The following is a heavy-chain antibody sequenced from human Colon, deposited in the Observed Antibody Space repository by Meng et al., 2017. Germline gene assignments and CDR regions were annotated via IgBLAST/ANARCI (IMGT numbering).Heavy chain of an antibody. D-gene: IGHD4-17*01. CDR2: IYYSGRT. J-gene: IGHJ5*02. CDR3: ARTNYGDYNWFDP. CDR1: GGSISSGGFY. Sequence: VQVQESGPGAVNPSQTLSLTCTVSGGSISSGGFYWSWIRWQPGKGLEWIGYIYYSGRTYYTPSLRSRVAISIDTSKNQFSLKLTSVTAADTAVYFCARTNYGDYNWFDPWGQGTLVTVSS. V-gene: IGHV4-31*03.